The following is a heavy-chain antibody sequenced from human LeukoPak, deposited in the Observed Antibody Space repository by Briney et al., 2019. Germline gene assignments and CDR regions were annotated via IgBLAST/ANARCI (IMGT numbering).Heavy chain of an antibody. CDR2: VYNVGTT. V-gene: IGHV3-53*01. D-gene: IGHD3-3*01. J-gene: IGHJ5*02. CDR3: VREKRFLEWS. Sequence: GGSLRLSCAASGFTVSSNYMSWVRQAPGKGLEWVSVVYNVGTTYYADSVKGRFTISRDNSKNTLYLQMNSLRVEDTAVYYCVREKRFLEWSWCQGTLVTVSS. CDR1: GFTVSSNY.